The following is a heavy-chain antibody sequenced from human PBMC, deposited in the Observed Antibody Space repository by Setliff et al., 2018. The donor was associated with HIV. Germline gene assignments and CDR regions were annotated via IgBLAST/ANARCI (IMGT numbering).Heavy chain of an antibody. CDR2: VNPNSGDA. J-gene: IGHJ4*02. CDR1: GYTFTGHY. CDR3: ARNYGADSNYFDY. D-gene: IGHD4-17*01. V-gene: IGHV1-2*02. Sequence: ASVKVSCKASGYTFTGHYLHWVRQAPGQGLEWLGWVNPNSGDAIYAPRYQGRVTMTRDTSISTAYMELGGLRSDDTAVYYCARNYGADSNYFDYWGQGTLVTVSS.